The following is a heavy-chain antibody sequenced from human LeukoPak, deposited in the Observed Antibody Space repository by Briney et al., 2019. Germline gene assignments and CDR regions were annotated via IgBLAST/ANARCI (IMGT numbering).Heavy chain of an antibody. CDR1: GYTFIDYY. V-gene: IGHV1-2*02. CDR2: INPNRGGT. CDR3: ARIRYSYGSPDF. Sequence: ASVKVSCKASGYTFIDYYIHWVRQAPGQGLEWMGSINPNRGGTKYAQKFQGGVTMTSDTSISTAYMDLSRLRSDDTAVYYCARIRYSYGSPDFWGQGTLVTVSS. J-gene: IGHJ4*02. D-gene: IGHD5-18*01.